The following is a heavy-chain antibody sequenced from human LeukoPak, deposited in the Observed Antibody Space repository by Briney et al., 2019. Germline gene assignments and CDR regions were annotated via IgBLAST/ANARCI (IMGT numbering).Heavy chain of an antibody. Sequence: PSETLSLTCTVSGGSISSSSYYWGWIRQPPGKGLEWIGSIYYSGSTYYNPSLKSRVTISVDTSKNQFSLKLSSVTAADTAVYYCARSPRSKIVVVMDYWGQGTLVTVSS. CDR1: GGSISSSSYY. J-gene: IGHJ4*02. D-gene: IGHD3-22*01. CDR2: IYYSGST. V-gene: IGHV4-39*07. CDR3: ARSPRSKIVVVMDY.